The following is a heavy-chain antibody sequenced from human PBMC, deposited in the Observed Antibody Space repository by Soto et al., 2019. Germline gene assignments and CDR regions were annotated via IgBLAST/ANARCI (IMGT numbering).Heavy chain of an antibody. V-gene: IGHV3-33*01. CDR2: IWYDGSNK. Sequence: QVQLVESGGGVVQPGRSLRLSCAASGFTFSSYGMHWVRQAPGKGLEWVAVIWYDGSNKYYADSVKGRFTISRDNSKNTLYLQMNSLGAEDTAVYYCARVLTIFPYSSLYYYGMDVWGQGNTVTVSS. CDR1: GFTFSSYG. D-gene: IGHD3-3*01. CDR3: ARVLTIFPYSSLYYYGMDV. J-gene: IGHJ6*02.